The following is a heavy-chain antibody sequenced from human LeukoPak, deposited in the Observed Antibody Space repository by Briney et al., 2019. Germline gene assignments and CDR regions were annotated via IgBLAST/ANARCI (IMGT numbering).Heavy chain of an antibody. CDR1: GGSFSGYY. D-gene: IGHD3-16*01. J-gene: IGHJ4*02. V-gene: IGHV4-34*01. CDR2: INHSGST. CDR3: ARGPKRFRGGFDY. Sequence: SETLSLTCAVYGGSFSGYYWSWIRQPPGKGLEWIGEINHSGSTNYNPSLKSRVTISVDTSKNQFSLKLSSVTAADTAVYYCARGPKRFRGGFDYWGQGTLSPSPQ.